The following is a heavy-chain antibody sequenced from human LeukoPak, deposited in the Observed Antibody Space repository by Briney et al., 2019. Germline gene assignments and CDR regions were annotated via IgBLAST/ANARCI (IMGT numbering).Heavy chain of an antibody. CDR1: GYTFTSYY. CDR3: AREGYDYVWGSYRFHPDAFDI. Sequence: ASVKVSCKASGYTFTSYYMRWVRQAPGQGLEWMGIINPSGGSTSYAQKFQGRVTMTRDTSTSTVYMELSSLRSEDTAVYYCAREGYDYVWGSYRFHPDAFDIWGQGTMVTVSS. CDR2: INPSGGST. J-gene: IGHJ3*02. D-gene: IGHD3-16*02. V-gene: IGHV1-46*01.